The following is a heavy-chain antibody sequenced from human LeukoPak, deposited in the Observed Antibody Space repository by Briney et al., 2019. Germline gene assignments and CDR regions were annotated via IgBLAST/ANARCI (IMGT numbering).Heavy chain of an antibody. CDR1: GGSISSYY. Sequence: SETLSLTCTVSGGSISSYYWSWIRQPPGKGLEWIGYIYDSGSTYYNPSLKSRVTISVDTSKNQFSLKLTSVTAADTAVYYCARQGWQWLVHAFHIWGQGTMVTVSS. D-gene: IGHD6-19*01. CDR2: IYDSGST. CDR3: ARQGWQWLVHAFHI. V-gene: IGHV4-59*08. J-gene: IGHJ3*02.